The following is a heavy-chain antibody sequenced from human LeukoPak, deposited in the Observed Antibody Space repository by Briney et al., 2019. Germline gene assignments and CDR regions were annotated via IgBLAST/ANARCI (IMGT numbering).Heavy chain of an antibody. V-gene: IGHV4-59*11. CDR2: IYYSGST. CDR1: GGSISSHY. CDR3: ARDQHYDYVWGSYGWFDP. D-gene: IGHD3-16*01. Sequence: SETQSLTCTVSGGSISSHYWSWIRQPPGKGLEWIGYIYYSGSTNYNPSLKSRVTISVDTSKNQFSLKLSSVTAADTAVYYCARDQHYDYVWGSYGWFDPWGQGTLVTVSS. J-gene: IGHJ5*02.